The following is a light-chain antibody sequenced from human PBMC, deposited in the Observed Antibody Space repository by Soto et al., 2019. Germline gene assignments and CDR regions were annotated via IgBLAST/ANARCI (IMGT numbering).Light chain of an antibody. CDR3: QQYNPYSRA. CDR1: QGISSY. J-gene: IGKJ1*01. Sequence: IHLTHAPSSLSASLGDIVTITFRASQGISSYLAWYQQKPGKAPKLLIYAASTLQSGVPSRFSGSGSGTDFTLTISSLQPDDFATYYCQQYNPYSRAFGQGTKVDIK. CDR2: AAS. V-gene: IGKV1-9*01.